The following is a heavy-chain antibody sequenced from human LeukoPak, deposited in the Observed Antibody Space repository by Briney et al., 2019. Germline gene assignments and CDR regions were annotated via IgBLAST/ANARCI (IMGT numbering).Heavy chain of an antibody. V-gene: IGHV3-9*01. CDR3: ARLQWLQTGRNFLDY. CDR2: ISWNSGSI. CDR1: GFTFDDYA. Sequence: GGSLRLSCAASGFTFDDYAMHWVRQAPGKGLEWVSGISWNSGSIGYADSVKGRFTISRDNAKNSLDLQMNSLRVEDTAVYYCARLQWLQTGRNFLDYWGQGTLVTVSS. J-gene: IGHJ4*02. D-gene: IGHD6-19*01.